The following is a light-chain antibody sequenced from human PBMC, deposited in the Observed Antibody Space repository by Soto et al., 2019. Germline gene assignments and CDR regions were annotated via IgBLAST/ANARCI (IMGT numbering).Light chain of an antibody. CDR2: HAS. CDR3: HQRQSWPRT. V-gene: IGKV3D-15*01. J-gene: IGKJ1*01. CDR1: QTVATN. Sequence: EIVMTQSPATLSVSPGERGTLSCRASQTVATNLAWYQQKPGQAPRLLIYHASTRATGIPARFSGSGSGTEFTLTISSLQSEDFAVYYCHQRQSWPRTFGQGTTVDI.